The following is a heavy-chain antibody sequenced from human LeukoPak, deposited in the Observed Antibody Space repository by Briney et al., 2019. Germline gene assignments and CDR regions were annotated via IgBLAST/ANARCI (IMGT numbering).Heavy chain of an antibody. CDR3: ARHHAGLYCSSTSCLNWFDP. J-gene: IGHJ5*02. V-gene: IGHV4-39*01. D-gene: IGHD2-2*01. CDR1: GRSISSSSYY. CDR2: IYYSGST. Sequence: PSETLSLTCTVSGRSISSSSYYWGWIRQPPGKGLEWFGSIYYSGSTYYIPSLNSRGTISVDTSKNQFSLKLSSVTAADTAVYYCARHHAGLYCSSTSCLNWFDPWGEGTLVTVSS.